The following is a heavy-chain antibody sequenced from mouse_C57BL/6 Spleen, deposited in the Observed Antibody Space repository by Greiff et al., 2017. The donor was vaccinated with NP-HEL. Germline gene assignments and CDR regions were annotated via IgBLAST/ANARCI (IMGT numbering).Heavy chain of an antibody. J-gene: IGHJ4*01. CDR3: ARHTLRDAMDY. D-gene: IGHD1-1*01. CDR1: GFTFSSYG. Sequence: EVQVVESGGDLVKPGGSLKLSCAASGFTFSSYGMSWVRQTPDKRLEWVATISSGGSYTYYPDSVKGRFTISRDNAKNTLYLQMSSLKSEDTAMYYCARHTLRDAMDYWGQGTSVTVSS. CDR2: ISSGGSYT. V-gene: IGHV5-6*01.